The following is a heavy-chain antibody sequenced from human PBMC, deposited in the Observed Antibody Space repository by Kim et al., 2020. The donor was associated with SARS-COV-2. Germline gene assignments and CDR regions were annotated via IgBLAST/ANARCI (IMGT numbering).Heavy chain of an antibody. D-gene: IGHD5-18*01. CDR1: GFTFSSYW. CDR2: INSDGSSI. V-gene: IGHV3-74*01. Sequence: GGSLRLSCAASGFTFSSYWMHWVRHVPGKGLVWVSRINSDGSSISYADSVKGRFTISRDNAKSTLYLQMNNLRVEDTAVYYCTRPAGGSTYGYGWFDPWGQGTQVTVSS. J-gene: IGHJ5*02. CDR3: TRPAGGSTYGYGWFDP.